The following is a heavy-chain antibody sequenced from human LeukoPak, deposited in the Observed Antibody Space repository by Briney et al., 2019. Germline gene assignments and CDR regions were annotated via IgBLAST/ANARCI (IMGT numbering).Heavy chain of an antibody. V-gene: IGHV3-23*01. CDR3: ATHESSLNDAFDI. Sequence: PGGSLRLSCAASGFTFSSYAMSWVRQAPGKGLEWVSAISGSGGSTYYGDSVKGRFTISRDDSKNTLYLQMNSLRAEDTAVYYCATHESSLNDAFDIWGQGTMVTVSS. D-gene: IGHD1-26*01. J-gene: IGHJ3*02. CDR2: ISGSGGST. CDR1: GFTFSSYA.